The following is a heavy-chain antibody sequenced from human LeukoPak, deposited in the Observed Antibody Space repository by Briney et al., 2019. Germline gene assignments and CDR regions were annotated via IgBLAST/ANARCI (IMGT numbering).Heavy chain of an antibody. J-gene: IGHJ6*03. CDR1: GFTVSNNE. V-gene: IGHV3-53*01. CDR3: RGWFSSYNMDV. Sequence: GGSLRLSCAASGFTVSNNEMSWVRQAPGKGLEWVSVTRTDGSADYADSVKGRFTVSRDNSKNTLYLQMSSLRVEDTAVYYCRGWFSSYNMDVWGRGTTVTVSS. CDR2: TRTDGSA. D-gene: IGHD2-15*01.